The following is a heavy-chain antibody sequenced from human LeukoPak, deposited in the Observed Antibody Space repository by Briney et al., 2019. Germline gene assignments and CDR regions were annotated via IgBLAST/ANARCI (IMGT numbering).Heavy chain of an antibody. Sequence: GGSLRLSCAASGFSLSTYGVSWVRQPPGKGLEWVSGITGTGRTTYYADSVKGRFTVSRDTSKNTLYLQMNSLRAEATAIYYCAKDHGRAVAGFYCWGQGTLVTVSS. D-gene: IGHD6-19*01. J-gene: IGHJ4*02. CDR1: GFSLSTYG. CDR3: AKDHGRAVAGFYC. CDR2: ITGTGRTT. V-gene: IGHV3-23*01.